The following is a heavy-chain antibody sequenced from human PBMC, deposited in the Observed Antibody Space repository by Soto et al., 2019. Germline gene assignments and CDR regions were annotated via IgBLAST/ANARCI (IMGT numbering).Heavy chain of an antibody. CDR3: ARAQGGYSGSYRFDY. CDR1: GYTFTSYA. Sequence: QVQLVQSGAEVKKPGASVKVSCKASGYTFTSYAMHWVRQAPGQRLEWMGWINAGNGNTKYSQKFQGRVTITRDTSASTAYMELSSLRSEDTAVSYCARAQGGYSGSYRFDYWGQGTLVTVSS. D-gene: IGHD1-26*01. CDR2: INAGNGNT. J-gene: IGHJ4*02. V-gene: IGHV1-3*01.